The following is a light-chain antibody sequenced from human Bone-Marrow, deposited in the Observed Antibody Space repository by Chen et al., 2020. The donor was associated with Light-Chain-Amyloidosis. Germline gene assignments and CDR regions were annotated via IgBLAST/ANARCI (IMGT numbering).Light chain of an antibody. V-gene: IGLV3-21*02. CDR2: EDS. CDR1: NIGTTS. CDR3: QVWDRSRDRPV. J-gene: IGLJ3*02. Sequence: VPTLPPSPSAAPGHTATIACAGNNIGTTSVHWYQQSPGEAPLLVVYEDSDRPSGIPERLSGSNSGNTATLTISRVGAGDEADYYCQVWDRSRDRPVFGGGTKLTVL.